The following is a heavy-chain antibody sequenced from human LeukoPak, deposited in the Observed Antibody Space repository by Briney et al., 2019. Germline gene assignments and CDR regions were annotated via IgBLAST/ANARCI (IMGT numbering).Heavy chain of an antibody. CDR2: IYSGGST. J-gene: IGHJ4*02. CDR1: GFTVSSNY. V-gene: IGHV3-53*01. D-gene: IGHD3-3*01. CDR3: ARGSYDFWSGLFDY. Sequence: GGSLRLSCAASGFTVSSNYMSWVRQAPGKGLEWVLVIYSGGSTYYADSVKGRFTISRDNSKNTLYLQMNSLRAEDTAVYYCARGSYDFWSGLFDYWGQGTLVTVSS.